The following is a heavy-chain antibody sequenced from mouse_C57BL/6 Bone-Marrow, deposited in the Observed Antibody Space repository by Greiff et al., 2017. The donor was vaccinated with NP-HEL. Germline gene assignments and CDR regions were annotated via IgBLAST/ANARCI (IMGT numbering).Heavy chain of an antibody. Sequence: LQQSGGGLVQPGGSMKLSCVASGFTFSNYWMNWVRQSPEKGLEWVAQIRLKSDNYATHYAESVKGRFTISRDDSKSSVYLQMNNLRAEDTGIYYCTGARVYDYWGQGTTLTVSS. V-gene: IGHV6-3*01. J-gene: IGHJ2*01. CDR2: IRLKSDNYAT. CDR1: GFTFSNYW. CDR3: TGARVYDY.